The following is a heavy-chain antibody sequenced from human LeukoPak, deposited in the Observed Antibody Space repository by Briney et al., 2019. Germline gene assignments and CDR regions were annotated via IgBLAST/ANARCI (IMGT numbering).Heavy chain of an antibody. Sequence: TPETLSLTCTVSGGFINSYYWSWIRQPPGKGLEWIGYIYYSGSTNYNPYLTSRVTISVDRTKNQFSLKLGSVTAADTAVYYCARRAADDAFDIWGQGTMVTVSS. CDR1: GGFINSYY. CDR3: ARRAADDAFDI. V-gene: IGHV4-59*08. CDR2: IYYSGST. J-gene: IGHJ3*02.